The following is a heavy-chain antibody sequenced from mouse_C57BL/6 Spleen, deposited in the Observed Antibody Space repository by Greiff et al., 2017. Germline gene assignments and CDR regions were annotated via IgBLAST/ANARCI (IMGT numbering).Heavy chain of an antibody. CDR1: GFTFSDYG. V-gene: IGHV5-17*01. Sequence: EVHLVESGGGLVKPGGSLKLSCAASGFTFSDYGMHWVRQAPEKGLEWVAYISSGSSTIYYADTVKGRFTISRDNAKNTLFLQRTSLRSEDTAMYYCASYYGSSWGYFDVWGTGTTVTVSS. D-gene: IGHD1-1*01. CDR2: ISSGSSTI. CDR3: ASYYGSSWGYFDV. J-gene: IGHJ1*03.